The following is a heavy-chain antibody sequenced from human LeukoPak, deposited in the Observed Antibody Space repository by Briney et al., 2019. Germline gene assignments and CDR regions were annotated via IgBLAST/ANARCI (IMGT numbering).Heavy chain of an antibody. J-gene: IGHJ6*03. V-gene: IGHV3-33*01. Sequence: GGSLRLSCAASGFTFSSHGMHWVRQAPGKGLEWVALIWYDGTNQYYEDSVRGRFTISRDNSKNTLYLQVSILRAEDTAVYYCARAGIVGLYYYYMDAWGKGTTVTVSS. D-gene: IGHD2-21*01. CDR3: ARAGIVGLYYYYMDA. CDR1: GFTFSSHG. CDR2: IWYDGTNQ.